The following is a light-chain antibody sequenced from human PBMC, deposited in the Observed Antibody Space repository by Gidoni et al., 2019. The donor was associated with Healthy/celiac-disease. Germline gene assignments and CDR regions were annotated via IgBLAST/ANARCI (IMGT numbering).Light chain of an antibody. J-gene: IGKJ1*01. CDR3: QQRSNWPRT. V-gene: IGKV3-11*01. CDR1: QSVSSY. Sequence: ELVLTHSPATLSLSPGERATLSCRASQSVSSYLAWYQQKPGQAPRLLIYDASNRATGIPARFSGSGSGTDFTLTISSLEPEDFAVYYCQQRSNWPRTCXQXTKVEIK. CDR2: DAS.